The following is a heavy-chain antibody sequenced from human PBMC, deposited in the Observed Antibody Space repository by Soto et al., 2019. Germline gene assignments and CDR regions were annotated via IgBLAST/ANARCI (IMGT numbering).Heavy chain of an antibody. Sequence: QVQLVESGGGVVQPGRSLRLSCAASGFIFSSYGMHWVRQAPGKGLEWVAVMSYDGANKNYADSVKGRFTISRDNSKNTLYLQMNSLRAEDTAVYYYAKDNSPNYYYGMDVWGQGTTVNVSS. V-gene: IGHV3-30*18. CDR3: AKDNSPNYYYGMDV. CDR2: MSYDGANK. CDR1: GFIFSSYG. D-gene: IGHD1-26*01. J-gene: IGHJ6*02.